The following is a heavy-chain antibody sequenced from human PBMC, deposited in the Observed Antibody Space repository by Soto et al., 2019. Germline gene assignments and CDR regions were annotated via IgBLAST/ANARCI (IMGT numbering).Heavy chain of an antibody. CDR1: GGTFSSYS. CDR2: IIPIFGTA. D-gene: IGHD2-15*01. CDR3: ATDGGGHSGGIDH. J-gene: IGHJ4*02. V-gene: IGHV1-69*01. Sequence: QVQLVQSGAEVKKPGSSVKVSCKASGGTFSSYSINWVRQAPGQGLEWMGEIIPIFGTANYAQKFQGRVTTTADDAASTAYMELSTVRSEDTTVFCVATDGGGHSGGIDHWGVGSVVTVSS.